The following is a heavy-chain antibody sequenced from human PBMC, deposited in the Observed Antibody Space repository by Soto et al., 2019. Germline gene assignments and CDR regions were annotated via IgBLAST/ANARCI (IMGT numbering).Heavy chain of an antibody. D-gene: IGHD2-15*01. CDR1: GFTFSSYV. CDR2: ITDDGRNT. J-gene: IGHJ6*02. Sequence: QVQLVESGGGVVQPGRSLGLSCAASGFTFSSYVMHWVRQAPGKGLEWVAVITDDGRNTHYADSVKGRFTISRDNSKNPLFLQMDSLRAEDTAVYYCAKDQKDVYCGGGSCYFYYGMDVWGQGTTVAVSS. CDR3: AKDQKDVYCGGGSCYFYYGMDV. V-gene: IGHV3-30*04.